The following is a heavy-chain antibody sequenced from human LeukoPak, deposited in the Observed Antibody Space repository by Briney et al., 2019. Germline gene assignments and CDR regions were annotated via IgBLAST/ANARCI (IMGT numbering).Heavy chain of an antibody. CDR3: ARSKYYDIFKDY. J-gene: IGHJ4*02. CDR1: GYTFTGYY. D-gene: IGHD3-9*01. CDR2: INPNSGGT. V-gene: IGHV1-2*04. Sequence: GASVKVSCKASGYTFTGYYMHWVRQAPRQGLEWMGWINPNSGGTNYAQKFQGWVTMTRDTSISTAYMELSRLRSDDTAVYYCARSKYYDIFKDYWGQGTLVTVSS.